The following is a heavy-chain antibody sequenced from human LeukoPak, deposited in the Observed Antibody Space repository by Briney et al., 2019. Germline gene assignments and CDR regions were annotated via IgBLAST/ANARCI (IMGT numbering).Heavy chain of an antibody. J-gene: IGHJ4*02. V-gene: IGHV3-66*01. CDR3: ARDPYNSGWFGD. CDR1: GFTVTSNC. CDR2: LYSGGDT. Sequence: GGSLRLSCAASGFTVTSNCLSWVRQAPGTGLEWVSVLYSGGDTYYADSVKGRFTISRDNSKNTLYLQLNSLRAEDTAVYYCARDPYNSGWFGDSGQGTLVIVSS. D-gene: IGHD6-19*01.